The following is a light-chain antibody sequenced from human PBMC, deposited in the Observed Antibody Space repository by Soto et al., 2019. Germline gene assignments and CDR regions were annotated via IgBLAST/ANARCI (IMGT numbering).Light chain of an antibody. CDR1: QSVGSY. CDR3: QQYNNWPPWT. CDR2: GAS. J-gene: IGKJ1*01. Sequence: EIVLTQSPATLSLSPGDRATLSCRASQSVGSYLTWYQQKPGQAPRLLIYGASTRATGIPARFSGSGSGTEFTLTISSLQSEDFAVYYCQQYNNWPPWTFGQGTKVEIK. V-gene: IGKV3-15*01.